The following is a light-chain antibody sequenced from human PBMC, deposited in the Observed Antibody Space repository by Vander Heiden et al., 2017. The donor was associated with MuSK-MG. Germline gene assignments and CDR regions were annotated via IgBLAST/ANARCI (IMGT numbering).Light chain of an antibody. V-gene: IGLV7-43*01. CDR3: LLYYVGAQGV. Sequence: QTVVTQEPSLPVSPGGTVTLTCASSTGAVTSAYYPNWFQQKPGQAPKALIYSTSKKYSWTPARFSGSLLGGKAVLTLSGVQPEDEADYYCLLYYVGAQGVFGGGTKLTVL. J-gene: IGLJ2*01. CDR2: STS. CDR1: TGAVTSAYY.